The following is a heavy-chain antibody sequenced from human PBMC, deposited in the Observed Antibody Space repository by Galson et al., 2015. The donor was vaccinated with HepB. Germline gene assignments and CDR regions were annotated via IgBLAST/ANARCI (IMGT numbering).Heavy chain of an antibody. V-gene: IGHV3-48*03. D-gene: IGHD3-10*01. CDR2: ISSSGNII. J-gene: IGHJ6*02. CDR1: GFAFSDYD. Sequence: SLRLSCAASGFAFSDYDMNWVRQAPGKGLEWPSYISSSGNIIYYSDSVKGRFTISRDNAKNSVFLQMNSLRAEDTAVYYCARDRDMVRGIFNYYYGMDVWGQGTTVTVSS. CDR3: ARDRDMVRGIFNYYYGMDV.